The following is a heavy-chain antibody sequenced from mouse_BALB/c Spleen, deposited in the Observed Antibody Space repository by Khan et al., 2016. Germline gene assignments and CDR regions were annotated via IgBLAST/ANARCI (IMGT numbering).Heavy chain of an antibody. D-gene: IGHD1-1*01. CDR2: SYPGDGDT. J-gene: IGHJ2*01. CDR3: ASYYGSSYDYFDY. Sequence: QVQLKQSGAELARPGASVKLSCKASGYTFTSYWMQWVKQRPGQGLEWIGASYPGDGDTRYTQKFKGKATLTADKSSSTAYMQLSSLASEDSAVYYCASYYGSSYDYFDYWGQGTTLTVSS. V-gene: IGHV1-87*01. CDR1: GYTFTSYW.